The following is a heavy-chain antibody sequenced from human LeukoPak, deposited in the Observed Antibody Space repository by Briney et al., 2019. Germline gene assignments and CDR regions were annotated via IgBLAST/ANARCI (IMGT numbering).Heavy chain of an antibody. D-gene: IGHD3-3*01. CDR3: VRDRLRFFPSYLDP. V-gene: IGHV1-18*01. CDR2: ISAYNGNT. Sequence: GASVKVSCKASGYTFTSYGISWVRQAPGQGLEWMGWISAYNGNTNYAQKLQGRVTMTTDTSTSTAYMELRSLRSDDTAVYYCVRDRLRFFPSYLDPWGQGTLVTVSS. CDR1: GYTFTSYG. J-gene: IGHJ5*02.